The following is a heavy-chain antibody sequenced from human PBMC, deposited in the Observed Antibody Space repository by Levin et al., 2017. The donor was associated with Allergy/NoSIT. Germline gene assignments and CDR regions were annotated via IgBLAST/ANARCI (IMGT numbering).Heavy chain of an antibody. D-gene: IGHD1/OR15-1a*01. Sequence: KAGGSLRLSCAASGFTFSSYSMNWVRQAPGKGLEWVSSISSSSSYIYYADSVKGRFTISRDNAKNSLYLQMNSLRAEDTAVYYCAEQRHKQWYFDLWGRGTLVTVSS. CDR2: ISSSSSYI. V-gene: IGHV3-21*01. CDR1: GFTFSSYS. CDR3: AEQRHKQWYFDL. J-gene: IGHJ2*01.